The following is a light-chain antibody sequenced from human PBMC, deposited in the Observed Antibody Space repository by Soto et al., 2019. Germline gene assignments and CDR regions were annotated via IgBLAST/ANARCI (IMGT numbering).Light chain of an antibody. Sequence: EIVLTQSPGTLSLSPGERATLSCRASQSIVRTYLAWYQQKPGQAPTLLIYDISTRATGIPDRFSASGSGTDFTLTISGLGPEDFAVYYCQQYGDSPITFGQGTRLEIK. J-gene: IGKJ5*01. CDR1: QSIVRTY. CDR3: QQYGDSPIT. V-gene: IGKV3-20*01. CDR2: DIS.